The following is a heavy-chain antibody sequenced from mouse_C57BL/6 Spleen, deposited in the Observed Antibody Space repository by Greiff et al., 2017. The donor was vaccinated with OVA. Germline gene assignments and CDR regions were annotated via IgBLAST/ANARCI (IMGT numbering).Heavy chain of an antibody. V-gene: IGHV1-52*01. J-gene: IGHJ2*01. CDR2: IDPSDSET. CDR3: ARRGYYDYDGGFDY. D-gene: IGHD2-4*01. Sequence: VKLQQPGAELVRPGSSVKLSCKASGYTFTSYWMHWVKQRPIQGLEWIGNIDPSDSETHYNQKFKDKATLTVDKSSSTAYMQLSSLTSEDSAVYYCARRGYYDYDGGFDYWGQGTTLTVSS. CDR1: GYTFTSYW.